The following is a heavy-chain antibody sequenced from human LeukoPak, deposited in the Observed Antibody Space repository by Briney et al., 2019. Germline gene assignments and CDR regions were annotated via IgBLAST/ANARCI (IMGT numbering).Heavy chain of an antibody. Sequence: GGSLRLSCAASGFTFSSYWMSWVRQAPGKGLEWVANIKQDGSEKYYVDSVKGRFTISRDNAKNSLYLQMNSLRAEDTAVYYCARDIHSPTYYDFWSGYYSYAFDIWGQGTMVTVSS. CDR1: GFTFSSYW. CDR2: IKQDGSEK. J-gene: IGHJ3*02. D-gene: IGHD3-3*01. V-gene: IGHV3-7*03. CDR3: ARDIHSPTYYDFWSGYYSYAFDI.